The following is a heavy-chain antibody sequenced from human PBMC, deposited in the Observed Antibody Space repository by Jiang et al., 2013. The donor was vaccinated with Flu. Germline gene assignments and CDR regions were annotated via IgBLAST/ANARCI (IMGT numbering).Heavy chain of an antibody. CDR1: GFTFGDYV. V-gene: IGHV3-49*04. D-gene: IGHD5-18*01. J-gene: IGHJ3*02. Sequence: QLLESGGGLVQPGRSLRLSCTTSGFTFGDYVMSWVRQAPGKGLEWVGFIRSKPYGETTEYAASVKGRFTVSRDDSKSIAYLQMNSLKTEDTALYYCTRGGYSYGYGAMDAFDIWGQGTMVTVSS. CDR3: TRGGYSYGYGAMDAFDI. CDR2: IRSKPYGETT.